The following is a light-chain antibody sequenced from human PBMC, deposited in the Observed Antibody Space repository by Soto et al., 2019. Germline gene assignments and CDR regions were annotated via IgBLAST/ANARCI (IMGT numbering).Light chain of an antibody. V-gene: IGKV3D-15*01. CDR2: GAS. J-gene: IGKJ1*01. Sequence: IVMTQSPATLSVSPGERATLSCRASQSVGSDLAWYQQRPGQAPRLLISGASTRATGVPDRFSGSGSGTEFTLTVSSLRSEDFAVYYCQQYAKWPGTFGQGTKVEIK. CDR3: QQYAKWPGT. CDR1: QSVGSD.